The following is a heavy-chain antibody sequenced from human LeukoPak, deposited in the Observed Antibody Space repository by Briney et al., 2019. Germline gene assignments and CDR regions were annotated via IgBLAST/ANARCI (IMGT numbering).Heavy chain of an antibody. V-gene: IGHV3-7*01. J-gene: IGHJ3*01. CDR1: GFTFSSYE. Sequence: GGSLRLSCAASGFTFSSYEMTWVRQAPGKGLEWVANIMQDGSEKYYVDSVRGRFTISRDSAKNSLYLQMNSLRAEDTAVYYCASVLRYLEWLNWGQGTMVTVSS. CDR2: IMQDGSEK. CDR3: ASVLRYLEWLN. D-gene: IGHD3-3*01.